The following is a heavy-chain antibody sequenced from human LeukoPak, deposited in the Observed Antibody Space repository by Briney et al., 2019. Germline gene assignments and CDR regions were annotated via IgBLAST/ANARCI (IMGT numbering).Heavy chain of an antibody. CDR2: IYSGGST. D-gene: IGHD2-15*01. Sequence: GGSLRLSCAASGFTVSSNYMSWVRQAPGKGLEWVSVIYSGGSTYYADSVKGRFTISRRNSKNTLYLQMNSLRAEDTAVYYCARDCSGGSCYSLNGAFDIWGQGTMVTVSS. CDR1: GFTVSSNY. J-gene: IGHJ3*02. V-gene: IGHV3-53*04. CDR3: ARDCSGGSCYSLNGAFDI.